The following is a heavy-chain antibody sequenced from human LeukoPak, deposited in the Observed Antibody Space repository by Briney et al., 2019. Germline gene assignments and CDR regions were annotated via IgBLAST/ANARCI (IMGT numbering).Heavy chain of an antibody. D-gene: IGHD2-8*01. CDR1: GLTLTTIY. Sequence: ASVKVSCKASGLTLTTIYMHWVRQAPGQGLEWVAVLYPGGDKAIYAQRFQGRFTLTRDTSTNTVYMEVTSLASEDTAIYYCASEVPRTSRFDHWGQGTLVTVSS. J-gene: IGHJ4*02. CDR3: ASEVPRTSRFDH. V-gene: IGHV1-46*01. CDR2: LYPGGDKA.